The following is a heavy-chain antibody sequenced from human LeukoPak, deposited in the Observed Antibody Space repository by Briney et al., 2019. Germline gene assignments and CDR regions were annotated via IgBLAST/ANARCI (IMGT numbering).Heavy chain of an antibody. D-gene: IGHD2-21*02. V-gene: IGHV4-39*07. CDR1: GGSISSSSYY. J-gene: IGHJ4*02. Sequence: SETLSLTCTVSGGSISSSSYYWGWIRQPPGKGLEWIGSIYYSGSTYYNPSLKSRVTISVDTSKNQFSLKLSSVTAADTAVYYCARLAYCGGDCYSFDYWGQGTLVTVSS. CDR2: IYYSGST. CDR3: ARLAYCGGDCYSFDY.